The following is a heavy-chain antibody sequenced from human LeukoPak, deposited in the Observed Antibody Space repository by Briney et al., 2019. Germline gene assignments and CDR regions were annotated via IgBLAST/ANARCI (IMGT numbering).Heavy chain of an antibody. V-gene: IGHV4-38-2*01. CDR3: AGRIVPDY. CDR1: GYSISSGYY. D-gene: IGHD1-26*01. Sequence: SETLSLTCAVSGYSISSGYYWGWIRQPPGKGLEWIGSHSGSTYYNPSLKSRVTISVDTSKNQFSLKLSSVTAADTAVYYRAGRIVPDYWGQGTLVTVSS. CDR2: HSGST. J-gene: IGHJ4*02.